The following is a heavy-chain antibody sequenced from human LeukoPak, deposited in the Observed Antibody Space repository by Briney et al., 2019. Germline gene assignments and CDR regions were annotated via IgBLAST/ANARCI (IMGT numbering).Heavy chain of an antibody. J-gene: IGHJ4*02. CDR3: ALVGAARRIY. CDR1: GFTFGTYW. CDR2: INGDGSST. D-gene: IGHD1-26*01. Sequence: PGGSLRLSCAASGFTFGTYWMHWVRQAPGKGLVWVSRINGDGSSTNYADSVKGRFTISRDNAKNTLYLQMNSLRAEDTAVYYCALVGAARRIYWGQGTLVTVSS. V-gene: IGHV3-74*01.